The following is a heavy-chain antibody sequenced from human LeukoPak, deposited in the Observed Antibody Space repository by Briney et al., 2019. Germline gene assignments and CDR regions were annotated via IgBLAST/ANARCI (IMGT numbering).Heavy chain of an antibody. J-gene: IGHJ6*02. CDR2: ISGSGGST. CDR3: ARGQLVLPYYYYGMDV. V-gene: IGHV3-23*01. CDR1: GFTFSSYA. Sequence: GGSLRLSCAASGFTFSSYAMSWVRQAPGKGLEWVSAISGSGGSTYYADSVKGRFTISRDNAKNSLYLQMNSLRAEDTAVYYCARGQLVLPYYYYGMDVWGQGTTVTVSS. D-gene: IGHD6-6*01.